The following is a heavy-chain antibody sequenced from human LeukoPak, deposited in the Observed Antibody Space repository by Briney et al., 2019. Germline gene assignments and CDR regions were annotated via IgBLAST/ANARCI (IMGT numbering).Heavy chain of an antibody. Sequence: SETLSLTCTVSGGSISSSSYYWGWIRQPPGKGLEWIGSIYYSGSTYDNPSLKSRVTISVDTSKNQFSLKLSSVTAADTAVYFCARPTSGWLQSAFDIWGQGTMVTVSS. CDR2: IYYSGST. J-gene: IGHJ3*02. CDR3: ARPTSGWLQSAFDI. V-gene: IGHV4-39*01. CDR1: GGSISSSSYY. D-gene: IGHD5-24*01.